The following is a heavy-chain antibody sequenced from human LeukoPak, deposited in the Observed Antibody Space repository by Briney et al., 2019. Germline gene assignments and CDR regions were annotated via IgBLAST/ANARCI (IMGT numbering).Heavy chain of an antibody. J-gene: IGHJ4*02. D-gene: IGHD2-2*01. Sequence: PSETLSLTCAVYGGSFSGYYWSWIRHPPGKGLEWIGEINHSGSTNYNRSPKSRVTISVDTSQNQFSLKLSSVTAADTAVYYCARLVGWLGYWGQGTLVTVSS. CDR3: ARLVGWLGY. CDR2: INHSGST. CDR1: GGSFSGYY. V-gene: IGHV4-34*01.